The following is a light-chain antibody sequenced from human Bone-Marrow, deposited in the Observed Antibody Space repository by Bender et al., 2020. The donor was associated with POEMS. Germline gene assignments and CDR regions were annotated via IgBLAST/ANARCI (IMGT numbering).Light chain of an antibody. CDR3: SSYTRSNTPV. CDR1: SSDVGNFNF. J-gene: IGLJ2*01. V-gene: IGLV2-14*02. Sequence: QSALTQPASVSGSPGQSITISCTGTSSDVGNFNFVSWYQQHPGKAPKLIAYEVTNRPSGVSNRFSGSESGNTASLTISGLQAEDEGTYYCSSYTRSNTPVFGGGTKVTVL. CDR2: EVT.